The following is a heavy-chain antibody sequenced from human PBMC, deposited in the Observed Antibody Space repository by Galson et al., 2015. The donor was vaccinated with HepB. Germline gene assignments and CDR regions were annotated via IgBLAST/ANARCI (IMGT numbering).Heavy chain of an antibody. CDR1: GGTFSSYA. CDR3: AREYQLRHHGMDV. D-gene: IGHD2-2*01. Sequence: SVKVSCKASGGTFSSYAISWVRQAPGQGLEWMGGIIPIFGTANYAQKFQGRVTITADKSTSTAYMELSSLRSEDTAVYYCAREYQLRHHGMDVWGQGTTVTVSS. V-gene: IGHV1-69*06. J-gene: IGHJ6*02. CDR2: IIPIFGTA.